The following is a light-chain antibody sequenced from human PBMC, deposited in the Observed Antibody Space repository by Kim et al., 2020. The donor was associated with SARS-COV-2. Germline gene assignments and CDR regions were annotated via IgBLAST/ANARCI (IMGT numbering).Light chain of an antibody. CDR3: QSFDSRLTGWA. CDR1: SSNIGAGYN. J-gene: IGLJ3*02. Sequence: QSALTQPPSVSGAPGQRVTISCTGSSSNIGAGYNVHWYQQLPGTAPKLLIYGNSNRPSGVPDRFSGSNSGTSASLTITGLLAEDEADYYCQSFDSRLTGWAFGGGTQLTVL. CDR2: GNS. V-gene: IGLV1-40*01.